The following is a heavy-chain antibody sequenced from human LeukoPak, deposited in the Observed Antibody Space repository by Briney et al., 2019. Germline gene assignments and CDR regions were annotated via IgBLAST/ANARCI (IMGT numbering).Heavy chain of an antibody. V-gene: IGHV4-59*08. D-gene: IGHD5-18*01. J-gene: IGHJ4*02. CDR2: IYYTGST. CDR1: GYSISSYY. CDR3: ARKGHSPFAFDY. Sequence: SETLSLTCSVPGYSISSYYWSWIRQPPGKGLEWIGYIYYTGSTNYNPSLKSRLTISIDTYKHQLSLKLRSVTAADTAVYYSARKGHSPFAFDYWGQGTLVTVSS.